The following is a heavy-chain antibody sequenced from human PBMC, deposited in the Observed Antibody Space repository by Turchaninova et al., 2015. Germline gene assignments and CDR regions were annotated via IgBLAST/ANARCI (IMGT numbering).Heavy chain of an antibody. D-gene: IGHD6-13*01. CDR1: GYPFTAYH. CDR2: INGHSGGT. CDR3: AREVPSSSWSYFDY. Sequence: QVQLVQSGAEVETPGASGKVPCKASGYPFTAYHMPWGRQAPGQGLEGMERINGHSGGTNYAQKFQGTVTMTRDTSISTAYMELRRLRSDDTAVYYCAREVPSSSWSYFDYWGQGTLVTVSS. V-gene: IGHV1-2*06. J-gene: IGHJ4*02.